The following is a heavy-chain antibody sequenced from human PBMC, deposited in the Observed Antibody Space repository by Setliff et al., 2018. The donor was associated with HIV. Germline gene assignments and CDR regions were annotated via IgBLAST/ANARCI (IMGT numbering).Heavy chain of an antibody. J-gene: IGHJ5*02. CDR2: INAVNGNT. D-gene: IGHD3-22*01. CDR3: ARDRCDSVKCYLYNWFDP. CDR1: GYTFTSYA. Sequence: ASVKVSCKASGYTFTSYAMHWVRQAPGQRLEWLGWINAVNGNTKYSQKFQGRVTITRDTSASTAYMELSSLRSEDTAVYYCARDRCDSVKCYLYNWFDPWGQGTLVTVS. V-gene: IGHV1-3*01.